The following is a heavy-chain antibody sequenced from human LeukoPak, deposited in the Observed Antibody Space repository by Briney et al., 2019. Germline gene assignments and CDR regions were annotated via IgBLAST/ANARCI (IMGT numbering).Heavy chain of an antibody. D-gene: IGHD1-20*01. Sequence: SETLSLTCTVSGYSISSGYYWGWIRQPPGKGLEWIGSIYHSGSTYYNPSLKSRVTISVDTSKNQFSLKLSSVTAADTAVYYCARVVKHLGYNWNVGGAFDIWGQGTMVTVSS. CDR3: ARVVKHLGYNWNVGGAFDI. CDR1: GYSISSGYY. CDR2: IYHSGST. V-gene: IGHV4-38-2*02. J-gene: IGHJ3*02.